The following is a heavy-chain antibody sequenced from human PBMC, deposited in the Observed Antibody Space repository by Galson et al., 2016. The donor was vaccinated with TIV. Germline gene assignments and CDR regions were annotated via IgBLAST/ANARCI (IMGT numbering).Heavy chain of an antibody. D-gene: IGHD3-10*01. CDR1: GYTVRTYG. V-gene: IGHV1-18*01. Sequence: SVKVSCKASGYTVRTYGISWVRQSPRQGLEWMGWISAYTGNTNDAQTVQGRLTMTTDSSTSTAYMELRSLKSDYTAVYYCARSLFQGVVSQYHGMDVWGQGTTVTVSS. J-gene: IGHJ6*02. CDR3: ARSLFQGVVSQYHGMDV. CDR2: ISAYTGNT.